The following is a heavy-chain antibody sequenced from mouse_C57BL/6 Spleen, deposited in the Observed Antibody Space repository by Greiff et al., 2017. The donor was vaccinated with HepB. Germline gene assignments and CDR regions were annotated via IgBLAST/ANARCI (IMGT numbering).Heavy chain of an antibody. D-gene: IGHD1-1*01. J-gene: IGHJ1*03. CDR3: ARDPITTVNWDFDV. Sequence: DVKLVESGGGLVKPGGSLKLSCAASGFTFSSYAMSWVRQTPEKRLEWVATISDGGSYTYYPDNVKGRFTISRDNAKNNLYLQMSHLKSEDTAMYSCARDPITTVNWDFDVWGTGTTVTVSS. CDR1: GFTFSSYA. V-gene: IGHV5-4*01. CDR2: ISDGGSYT.